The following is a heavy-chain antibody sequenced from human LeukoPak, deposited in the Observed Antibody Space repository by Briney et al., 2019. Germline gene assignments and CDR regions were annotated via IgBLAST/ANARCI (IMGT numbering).Heavy chain of an antibody. CDR1: GFALSTYS. CDR3: AKDQPYGGNPPAHYNWFDP. J-gene: IGHJ5*02. D-gene: IGHD4-23*01. V-gene: IGHV3-48*01. Sequence: PGGSLRLSCAASGFALSTYSMTWVRQAPGKGLEWVAYISGDSSIINYADSLKGRFTVSRDNARNSLYLQMNSLRAEDTAVYYCAKDQPYGGNPPAHYNWFDPWGQGTLVTVSS. CDR2: ISGDSSII.